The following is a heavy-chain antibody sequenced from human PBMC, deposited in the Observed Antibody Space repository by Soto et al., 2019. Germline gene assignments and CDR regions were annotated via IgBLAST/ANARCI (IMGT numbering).Heavy chain of an antibody. CDR3: AKDGYDSSGYYGGIDY. V-gene: IGHV3-23*01. CDR1: GFTFSTYG. J-gene: IGHJ4*02. D-gene: IGHD3-22*01. CDR2: ISGSGGGA. Sequence: EVQVLESGGGLVQPGGSLRLSCAASGFTFSTYGMSWVRQPPGKGLEWVSIISGSGGGAYYADSVKGRFTISRDNSKSTLFLQMNSLRAEDTAVYYCAKDGYDSSGYYGGIDYWGQGPLVTVSS.